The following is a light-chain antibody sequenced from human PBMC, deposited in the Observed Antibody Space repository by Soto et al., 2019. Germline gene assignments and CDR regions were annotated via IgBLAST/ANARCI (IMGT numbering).Light chain of an antibody. CDR3: QQYFNWPLTLT. J-gene: IGKJ4*01. V-gene: IGKV3-15*01. CDR2: DAS. Sequence: EVVLTQSPATLSVSAGVTVTLSCRASQSVRTNVAWYQQIPGQAPRLLVYDASTRATGVRARFTGSGSGIEFSLTVSSQLSEDAAFYYCQQYFNWPLTLTFGAGTKVQIK. CDR1: QSVRTN.